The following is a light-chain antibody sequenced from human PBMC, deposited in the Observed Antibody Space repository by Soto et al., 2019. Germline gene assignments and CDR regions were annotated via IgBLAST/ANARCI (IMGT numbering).Light chain of an antibody. CDR2: GAF. CDR1: QSVSSSY. CDR3: QQRNIWPPVT. Sequence: EIVLTQSPGTLSLSPGERATLSCRASQSVSSSYLAWYQQKPGQPPRLLIYGAFNRAAGIPARFSGSGSGTDFTLTISSLEPEDSAVYYCQQRNIWPPVTFGQGTRLEIK. J-gene: IGKJ5*01. V-gene: IGKV3D-20*02.